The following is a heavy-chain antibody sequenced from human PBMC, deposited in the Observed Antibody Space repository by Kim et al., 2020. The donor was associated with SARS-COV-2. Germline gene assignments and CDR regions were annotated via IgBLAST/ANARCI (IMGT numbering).Heavy chain of an antibody. CDR3: ARDVVAGTSDY. J-gene: IGHJ4*02. D-gene: IGHD6-19*01. Sequence: YIYYADSVKGRFTISRDNAKTSLYLQMNSLRAEDTAVYYCARDVVAGTSDYWGQGTLVTVSS. CDR2: YI. V-gene: IGHV3-21*01.